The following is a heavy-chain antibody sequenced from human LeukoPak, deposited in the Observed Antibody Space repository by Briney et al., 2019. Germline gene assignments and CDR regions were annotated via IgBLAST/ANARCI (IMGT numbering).Heavy chain of an antibody. CDR2: IYSDGST. CDR3: ARGLYYYYYMDV. CDR1: GFTVSDNY. V-gene: IGHV3-66*01. J-gene: IGHJ6*03. Sequence: GGSLRLSCAASGFTVSDNYMSWVRQAPGKGLEWVSVIYSDGSTYYADSVKGRFTISRDNSKNTLYLQMGSLRAEDMAVYYCARGLYYYYYMDVWGKGTTVTISS.